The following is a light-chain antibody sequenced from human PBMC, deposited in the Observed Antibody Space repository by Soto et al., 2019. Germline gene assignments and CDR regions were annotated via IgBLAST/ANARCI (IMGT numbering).Light chain of an antibody. Sequence: EIVMTQSPVTLSVSPGERVTLSCRASQSVSDNLAWYQQKPGQAPSLLIYGAFTRATGVPARFSGAGSGTEFTLTISSLQSEDFALYYCQQYNDWPLTFGQGTKVEI. V-gene: IGKV3-15*01. CDR1: QSVSDN. CDR3: QQYNDWPLT. CDR2: GAF. J-gene: IGKJ1*01.